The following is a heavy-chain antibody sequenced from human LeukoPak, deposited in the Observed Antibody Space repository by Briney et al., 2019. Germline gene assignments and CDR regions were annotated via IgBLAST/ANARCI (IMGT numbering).Heavy chain of an antibody. CDR2: IYYSGST. CDR1: GGSINSTNYY. V-gene: IGHV4-39*01. Sequence: YPSETLSLTCTVSGGSINSTNYYWGWVRQPPGKGLEWIGSIYYSGSTYYNPSLRSRVTISVDTSKNQFSLKLTSVTAADTAVYYCARQWSPRAIIAVGTEFDYWGQGTLVTVSS. D-gene: IGHD6-13*01. CDR3: ARQWSPRAIIAVGTEFDY. J-gene: IGHJ4*02.